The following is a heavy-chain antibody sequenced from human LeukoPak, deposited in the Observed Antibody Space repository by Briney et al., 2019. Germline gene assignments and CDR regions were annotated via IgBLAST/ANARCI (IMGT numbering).Heavy chain of an antibody. CDR3: ARGTNYDFWSGYSDP. V-gene: IGHV3-23*01. J-gene: IGHJ5*02. D-gene: IGHD3-3*01. CDR2: VSGSGGST. Sequence: GGSLRPSCAASGFTFSSYVMNWVRQAPGKGLEWVSTVSGSGGSTYYADSVKGRFTISRDNSKNTLYLQMNSLRAEDTAVYYCARGTNYDFWSGYSDPWGQGTLVTVSS. CDR1: GFTFSSYV.